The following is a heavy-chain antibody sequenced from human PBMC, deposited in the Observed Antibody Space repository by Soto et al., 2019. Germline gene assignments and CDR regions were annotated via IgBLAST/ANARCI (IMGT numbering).Heavy chain of an antibody. Sequence: QVQLQESGPGLVKPSGTLSLTCAVSSGSISSSNWWGWVRPPQGKGLGGMGETYNSGTTNNNPSLKSRVTISVDKSKNQFSLKLSSVTAADTAVYYCASVNSSGWHPGEYFQHWGQGTLVTVSS. CDR1: SGSISSSNW. CDR3: ASVNSSGWHPGEYFQH. J-gene: IGHJ1*01. CDR2: TYNSGTT. D-gene: IGHD6-19*01. V-gene: IGHV4-4*02.